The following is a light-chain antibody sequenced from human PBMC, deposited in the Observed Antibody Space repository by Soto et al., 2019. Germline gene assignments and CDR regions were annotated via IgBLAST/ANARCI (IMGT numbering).Light chain of an antibody. V-gene: IGKV1-33*01. CDR2: DAS. CDR3: QQYENRPYT. CDR1: QDISKF. J-gene: IGKJ3*01. Sequence: DIQHTQSPSSLSASIGDRVSFTCQASQDISKFLNWYQHKPGQAPSLLIYDASKSHFGVPSRFSGSGSGTDYTFTISSLQPEDNATYYWQQYENRPYTFGPGTKVDIK.